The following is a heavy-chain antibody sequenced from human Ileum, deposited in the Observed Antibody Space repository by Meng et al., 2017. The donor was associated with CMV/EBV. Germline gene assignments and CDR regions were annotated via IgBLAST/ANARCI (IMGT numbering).Heavy chain of an antibody. CDR2: LNQDGSGE. D-gene: IGHD5-24*01. V-gene: IGHV3-7*01. Sequence: GESLKISCAASGFTFSNYWMHWVRQSPGRGLEWVANLNQDGSGEYYVDSVKGRFTISRDNAKDSLYLQMNSLRAEDTAVYYCARGGDGYKTSYFDYWGQGTLVTVSS. J-gene: IGHJ4*02. CDR1: GFTFSNYW. CDR3: ARGGDGYKTSYFDY.